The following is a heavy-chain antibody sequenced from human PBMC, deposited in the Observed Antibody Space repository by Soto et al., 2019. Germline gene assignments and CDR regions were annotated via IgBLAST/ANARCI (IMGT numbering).Heavy chain of an antibody. D-gene: IGHD3-3*01. J-gene: IGHJ4*02. Sequence: QVQLVESGGGVVQPGGSLRLSCAPSGFIFSSYGMHWVRQAPGKGLEWVAVIRYDGSKTYYEDSVKGRFTISRDNSKNTLYLQMNSLRAEDTAVYYCARVKQGRGGYDSPFDYWGQGTLVTVDS. V-gene: IGHV3-33*01. CDR2: IRYDGSKT. CDR3: ARVKQGRGGYDSPFDY. CDR1: GFIFSSYG.